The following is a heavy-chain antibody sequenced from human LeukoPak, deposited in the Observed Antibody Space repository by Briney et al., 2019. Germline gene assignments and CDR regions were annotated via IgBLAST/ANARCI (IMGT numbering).Heavy chain of an antibody. CDR3: ARDLAGATTGTRDY. CDR1: GFTFSSYE. D-gene: IGHD1-26*01. V-gene: IGHV3-48*03. Sequence: GGSLRLSCAASGFTFSSYEMNWVRQAPGKGLEWVSYISSSGSTIYYADSVKGRFTISRDNAKNSLYLQMNSLRAEDTAVYYCARDLAGATTGTRDYWGQGTLVTVSS. CDR2: ISSSGSTI. J-gene: IGHJ4*02.